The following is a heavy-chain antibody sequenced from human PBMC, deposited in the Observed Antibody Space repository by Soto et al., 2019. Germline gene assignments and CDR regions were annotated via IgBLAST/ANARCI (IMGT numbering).Heavy chain of an antibody. D-gene: IGHD3-10*01. CDR2: IYPSGGST. CDR1: GYTFTNYY. CDR3: ARDFSGPMDY. V-gene: IGHV1-46*01. J-gene: IGHJ4*02. Sequence: ASVKVSCKASGYTFTNYYMHWVRQAPGQGLEWMGIIYPSGGSTRNAQKFQGRVTMTRDTSTSTVYMELSSLRSEDTALYYCARDFSGPMDYWGRGTLVTVSS.